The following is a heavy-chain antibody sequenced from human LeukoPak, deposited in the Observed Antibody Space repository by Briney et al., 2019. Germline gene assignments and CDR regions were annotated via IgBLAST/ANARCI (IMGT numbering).Heavy chain of an antibody. CDR3: ARESWDGYNWGYYYYMDV. J-gene: IGHJ6*03. V-gene: IGHV4-59*11. D-gene: IGHD5-24*01. CDR1: GGSISSHY. Sequence: SETLSLTCTVSGGSISSHYWSWIRQPPGKGLEWIGYIYYSGSTNYNPSLKSRVTISVDTSKNQFSLKLSSVTAADTAVYYCARESWDGYNWGYYYYMDVWGKGTTVTVSS. CDR2: IYYSGST.